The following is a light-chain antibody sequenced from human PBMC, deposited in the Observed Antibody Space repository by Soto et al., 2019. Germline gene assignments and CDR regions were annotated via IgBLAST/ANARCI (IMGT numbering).Light chain of an antibody. Sequence: EIVLTQSPAILSLSPGERATLSCRASQSVSSYLAWYQQKPGQAPRLLIYDASNRATGIPARFSGSGSGTDFTLTISSLEPEDFAVYYCQQRSNWLYTFGQGTKVEIK. V-gene: IGKV3-11*01. J-gene: IGKJ2*01. CDR3: QQRSNWLYT. CDR1: QSVSSY. CDR2: DAS.